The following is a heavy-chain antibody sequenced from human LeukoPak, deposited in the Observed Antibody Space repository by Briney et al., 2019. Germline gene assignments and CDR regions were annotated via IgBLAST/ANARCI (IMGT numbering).Heavy chain of an antibody. V-gene: IGHV3-23*01. CDR2: ISGSGAGT. CDR1: GFTFSSYA. CDR3: AKDYYSSSSGYFDY. D-gene: IGHD6-6*01. J-gene: IGHJ4*02. Sequence: GGSLRLSCAASGFTFSSYAMSWVRQAPGKGLEWVSTISGSGAGTYYADSVKGRFTLSSDNSKNTLHLQMISLRAEDTALYYCAKDYYSSSSGYFDYWGQGTLVTVSS.